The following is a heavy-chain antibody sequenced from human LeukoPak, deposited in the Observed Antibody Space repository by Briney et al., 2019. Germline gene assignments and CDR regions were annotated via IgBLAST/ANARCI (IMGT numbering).Heavy chain of an antibody. V-gene: IGHV3-30*18. CDR2: ISYDGSNK. D-gene: IGHD3-10*01. CDR3: AKEGAPDYYGSGSYPYYFDY. J-gene: IGHJ4*02. Sequence: GGSLRLSCAASGFTFSSYGMHWVRQAPGKGLEWVAVISYDGSNKYYADSVKGRFTISRDNSKNTLYLQMNSLRAEDTAVYYCAKEGAPDYYGSGSYPYYFDYWGQGTLVTVSS. CDR1: GFTFSSYG.